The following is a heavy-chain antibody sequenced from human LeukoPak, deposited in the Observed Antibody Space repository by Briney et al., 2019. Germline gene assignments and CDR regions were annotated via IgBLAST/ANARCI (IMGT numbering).Heavy chain of an antibody. V-gene: IGHV1-46*01. D-gene: IGHD3-3*01. Sequence: ASVKVSCKASGYTFTSYAMNWVRQAPGQGLEWMGIINPSGGSTRYAQKFQGRVTMTRDTSTSTVYMELSSLRSEDTAVYYCAGFGVLLKYWGQGTLVTVSS. CDR1: GYTFTSYA. CDR3: AGFGVLLKY. CDR2: INPSGGST. J-gene: IGHJ4*02.